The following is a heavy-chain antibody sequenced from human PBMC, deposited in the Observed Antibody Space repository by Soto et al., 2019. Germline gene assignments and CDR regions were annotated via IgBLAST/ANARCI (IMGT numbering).Heavy chain of an antibody. Sequence: SETLSVTCAVDGGSFSGYYLSWIRKHPGKGLEWIGEINHSGSTNYNPSLKSRVTISVDTSKNQFSLKLSSVTAADTAVYYCARGAVAAAGTTRDKYYYYGMDVWGQGTTVTVSS. V-gene: IGHV4-34*01. D-gene: IGHD6-13*01. CDR2: INHSGST. CDR1: GGSFSGYY. CDR3: ARGAVAAAGTTRDKYYYYGMDV. J-gene: IGHJ6*02.